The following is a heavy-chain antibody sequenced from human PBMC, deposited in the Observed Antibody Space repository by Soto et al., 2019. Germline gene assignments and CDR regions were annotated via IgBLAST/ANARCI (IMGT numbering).Heavy chain of an antibody. CDR3: ARDGGAYYDFWSGYYSPGPRKPPGGEYYFDY. D-gene: IGHD3-3*01. CDR2: INAGNGNT. CDR1: GYTFTSYA. J-gene: IGHJ4*02. V-gene: IGHV1-3*01. Sequence: ASVKVSCKASGYTFTSYAMHWVRQAPGQRLEWMGWINAGNGNTKYSQKFQGRVTITRDTSASTAYMELSSLRSEDTAVYYCARDGGAYYDFWSGYYSPGPRKPPGGEYYFDYWGQGTLVTVSS.